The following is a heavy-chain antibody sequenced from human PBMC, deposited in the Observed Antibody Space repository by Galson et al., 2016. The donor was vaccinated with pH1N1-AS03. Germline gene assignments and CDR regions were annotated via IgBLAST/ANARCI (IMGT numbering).Heavy chain of an antibody. D-gene: IGHD6-13*01. J-gene: IGHJ4*02. V-gene: IGHV3-7*03. CDR1: GFSFSSYW. Sequence: SLRLSCAASGFSFSSYWMTWVRLTPGKGLEWVANINQAGSAVHYVDSVKGRFTISRDNAKNSLSLQMNSLRDEDTAVYYCTRGGYSSTWYWVYWGQGTLVTVSS. CDR3: TRGGYSSTWYWVY. CDR2: INQAGSAV.